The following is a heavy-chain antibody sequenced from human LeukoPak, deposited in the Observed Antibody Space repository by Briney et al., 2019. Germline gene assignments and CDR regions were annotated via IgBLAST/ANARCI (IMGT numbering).Heavy chain of an antibody. V-gene: IGHV1-2*02. CDR1: GYTFTGYY. J-gene: IGHJ4*02. CDR3: ARGEADSVVVPAAIIRDF. CDR2: INPNSGGP. Sequence: ASVKVSCKASGYTFTGYYIHWVRQAPGQGLEWMGWINPNSGGPHYAQKFQGRVTMPRNTSISTAYMELSSLRSDDPVVYYCARGEADSVVVPAAIIRDFWGQGTLVTVSS. D-gene: IGHD2-2*01.